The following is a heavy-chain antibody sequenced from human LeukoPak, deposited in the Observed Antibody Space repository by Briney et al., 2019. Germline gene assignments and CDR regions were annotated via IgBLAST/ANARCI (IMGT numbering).Heavy chain of an antibody. CDR3: AKDLHSSSSSVFDY. CDR2: ISYDGSNK. CDR1: GFTFSSYA. J-gene: IGHJ4*02. D-gene: IGHD6-6*01. Sequence: GGSLRLSCAASGFTFSSYAMHWVRQAPGKGLEWVAVISYDGSNKYYADSVKGRFTISRDNPKNTLYLQMNSLRAEDTAVYYCAKDLHSSSSSVFDYWGQGTLVTVSS. V-gene: IGHV3-30*04.